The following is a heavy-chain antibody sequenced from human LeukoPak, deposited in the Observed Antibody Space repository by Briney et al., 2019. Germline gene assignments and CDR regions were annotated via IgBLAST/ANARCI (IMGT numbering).Heavy chain of an antibody. CDR1: GFTVITND. CDR2: LYSDGNT. J-gene: IGHJ4*02. D-gene: IGHD1-14*01. V-gene: IGHV3-53*01. CDR3: ARGMEPLAANTLAY. Sequence: HPGGSLRLSCAASGFTVITNDMTWVRQAPGKGLEWASVLYSDGNTKYADSVQGRFTISRDNSKNTLYLEMNSLSPDDTAVYYCARGMEPLAANTLAYWGQGTLVTVSS.